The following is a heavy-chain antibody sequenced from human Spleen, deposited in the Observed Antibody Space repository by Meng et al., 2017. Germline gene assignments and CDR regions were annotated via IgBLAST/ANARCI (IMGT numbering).Heavy chain of an antibody. CDR3: TTDAS. V-gene: IGHV3-15*01. J-gene: IGHJ5*02. CDR2: LTHISYGGAV. CDR1: GFTLKNAW. Sequence: GEALKISFAAAGFTLKNAWMTWVRQAPGKGRECVGRLTHISYGGAVHYAAPVRGRFTISRDDSKDILYLQMDSLQTEDTAMYYCTTDASWGQGTLVTVSS.